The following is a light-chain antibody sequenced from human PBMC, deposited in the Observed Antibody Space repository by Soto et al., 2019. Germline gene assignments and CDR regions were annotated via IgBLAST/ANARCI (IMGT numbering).Light chain of an antibody. CDR1: QSVSSNY. V-gene: IGKV3-20*01. Sequence: EIALTQSPGTLSVSPGERVTLSCRASQSVSSNYLAWYQQRPGQAPRLLIFGASYRATGIPDRFSGSGSGTDFTLTMSRLEPEDFAVYYCQQYSSSPPEFTFGPGTKVDS. CDR3: QQYSSSPPEFT. CDR2: GAS. J-gene: IGKJ3*01.